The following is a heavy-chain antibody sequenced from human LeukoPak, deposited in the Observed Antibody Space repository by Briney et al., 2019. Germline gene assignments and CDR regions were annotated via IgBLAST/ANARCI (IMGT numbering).Heavy chain of an antibody. V-gene: IGHV4-39*07. CDR1: GGPISSSSYY. D-gene: IGHD3-10*01. Sequence: SETLSLTCTLSGGPISSSSYYWGWIRQPPGKGLEWIGSIYYSGSTYYNPSLKSRVTISVDTSKDQFSLKLSSVTAADTAVYYCAREMEDKSLAFGELRKYYYYYMDVWGKGTTVTVSS. CDR3: AREMEDKSLAFGELRKYYYYYMDV. J-gene: IGHJ6*03. CDR2: IYYSGST.